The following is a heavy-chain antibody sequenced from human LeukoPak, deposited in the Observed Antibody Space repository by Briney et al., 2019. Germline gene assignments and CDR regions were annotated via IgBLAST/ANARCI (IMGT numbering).Heavy chain of an antibody. CDR3: ARDRCHLYYYDSSGCEALGY. CDR1: GGTFSSYA. J-gene: IGHJ4*02. D-gene: IGHD3-22*01. V-gene: IGHV1-69*05. CDR2: IIPIFGTA. Sequence: SVKVSCKASGGTFSSYAISWVRQAPGQGLEWMGGIIPIFGTANYAQKFQGRVTITTDESTSTAYMELSGLRSEDTAVYYCARDRCHLYYYDSSGCEALGYWGQGTLVTVSS.